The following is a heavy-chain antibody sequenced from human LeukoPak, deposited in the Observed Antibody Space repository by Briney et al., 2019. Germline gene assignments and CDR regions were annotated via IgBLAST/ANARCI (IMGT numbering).Heavy chain of an antibody. D-gene: IGHD4-17*01. CDR2: IYSGGST. CDR1: GFTVSSNY. J-gene: IGHJ4*02. CDR3: ARVYDYGDYSFDY. V-gene: IGHV3-53*04. Sequence: GGSLRLSCAASGFTVSSNYMSWVRQAPGKGLEWVSVIYSGGSTYYPDSVKGRFTISSNSSKNTLYLQMNSLRAEDTAVYYCARVYDYGDYSFDYWGQGTLVTVSS.